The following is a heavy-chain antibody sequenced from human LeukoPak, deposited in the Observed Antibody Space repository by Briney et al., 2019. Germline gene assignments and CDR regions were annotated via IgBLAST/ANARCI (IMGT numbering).Heavy chain of an antibody. J-gene: IGHJ3*02. CDR1: NGSINSYY. Sequence: SETLPLTCTVSNGSINSYYWSWIRQPPGKELEWIGYIYYSGSTNYNPSLKSRVTISVDTSKRQFSLKLTSVTAADTAVYYCARHVSAASNVFDIWGQGIVVIVSS. CDR2: IYYSGST. CDR3: ARHVSAASNVFDI. V-gene: IGHV4-59*08. D-gene: IGHD6-25*01.